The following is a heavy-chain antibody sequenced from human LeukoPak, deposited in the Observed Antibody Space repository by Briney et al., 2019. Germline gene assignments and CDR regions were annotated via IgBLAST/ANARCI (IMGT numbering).Heavy chain of an antibody. J-gene: IGHJ6*03. V-gene: IGHV1-2*02. CDR3: AREGRQQLVHYYYYYYMDV. Sequence: ASVKVSCKASGYTFTGYYMHWVRQAPGQGLEWMGWINPNSGGTNYAQKFQGRVTMTRDTSISTAYMELSRLRSDDTAVYYCAREGRQQLVHYYYYYYMDVWGKGTTVTVSS. CDR2: INPNSGGT. D-gene: IGHD6-13*01. CDR1: GYTFTGYY.